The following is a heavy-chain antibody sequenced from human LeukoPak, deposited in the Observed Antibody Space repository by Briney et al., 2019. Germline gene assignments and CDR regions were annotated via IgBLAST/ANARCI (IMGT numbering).Heavy chain of an antibody. CDR1: GFTFSSYS. D-gene: IGHD3-3*01. CDR3: ARASITIFGVVITAPLDY. V-gene: IGHV3-21*01. CDR2: ISSSSSYI. Sequence: NPGGSLRLSCAASGFTFSSYSMNWVRQAPGKGLEWVSSISSSSSYIYYADSVKGRFTISRDNAKNSQYLQMNSLRAEDTAVYYCARASITIFGVVITAPLDYWGQGTLVTVSS. J-gene: IGHJ4*02.